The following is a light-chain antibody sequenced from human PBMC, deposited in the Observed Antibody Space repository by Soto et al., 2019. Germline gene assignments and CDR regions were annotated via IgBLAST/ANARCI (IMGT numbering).Light chain of an antibody. CDR3: QQSYSTPYT. V-gene: IGKV1-39*01. CDR2: GAS. CDR1: QSISNS. Sequence: DIQMTQSPSSLSASVGDRVTITCRASQSISNSLNWYQQRPGKAPNVLIYGASSLHSGVPSRFGGSGSGTDFTLTISSLQPEDFATYYCQQSYSTPYTFGLGTKLDIK. J-gene: IGKJ2*01.